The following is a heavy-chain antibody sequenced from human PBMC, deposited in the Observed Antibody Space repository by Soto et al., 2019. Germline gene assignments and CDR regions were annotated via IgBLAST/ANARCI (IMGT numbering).Heavy chain of an antibody. CDR1: GYTFSNFG. D-gene: IGHD2-2*01. CDR2: ISAYDGNT. Sequence: QVQLVQSGAEVKKPGASVKVSCKASGYTFSNFGVSWVRQAPGQGLEWMGWISAYDGNTNHAQKFQGRVTTTTDTSTSTAYMELRSLRSDDTAVYYCARDPPNCLSASCFVADNWGHGTLVIVSS. V-gene: IGHV1-18*01. J-gene: IGHJ4*01. CDR3: ARDPPNCLSASCFVADN.